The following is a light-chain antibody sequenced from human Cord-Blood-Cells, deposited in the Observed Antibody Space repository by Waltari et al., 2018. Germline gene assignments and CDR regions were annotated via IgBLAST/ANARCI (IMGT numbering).Light chain of an antibody. CDR1: QGVLYSSKNKNY. J-gene: IGKJ1*01. Sequence: DIVMTQSPDSLAVSLGERATINCKSSQGVLYSSKNKNYLAWYQQKPGQPPKLLIYWASTRESRVPDRFSGSGSGTDFTLTISSLQAEDVAVYYCQQYYSTPPWTFGQGTKVEIK. CDR3: QQYYSTPPWT. V-gene: IGKV4-1*01. CDR2: WAS.